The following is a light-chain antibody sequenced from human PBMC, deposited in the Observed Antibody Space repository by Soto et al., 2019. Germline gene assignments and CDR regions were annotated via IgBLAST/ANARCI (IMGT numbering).Light chain of an antibody. CDR1: QSVSSY. Sequence: EIVLTQSPATLSLSPGERATLSCRASQSVSSYLAWYQQKPGQAPRLPIYDASNRATGIPARFSGSGSGTDFTLTISSLEPEDFAVYYCQQRSNHGTFGQGTKVDIK. J-gene: IGKJ1*01. V-gene: IGKV3-11*01. CDR3: QQRSNHGT. CDR2: DAS.